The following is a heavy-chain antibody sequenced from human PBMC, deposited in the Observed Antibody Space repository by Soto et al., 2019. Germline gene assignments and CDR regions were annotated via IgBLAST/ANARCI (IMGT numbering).Heavy chain of an antibody. D-gene: IGHD3-3*01. CDR3: AKPGDIYESWSGYYRTANYFDF. V-gene: IGHV1-18*01. Sequence: QLQLVQSGAEVKRPGDSVKVSCKASDYIFSNYHINWVRQAPGQGLEWMGSISGNNGNTQYAQMFQGRVTMTTDKSTNTLYMELRSLGSGDTAVYYCAKPGDIYESWSGYYRTANYFDFWGQGSLVTVSS. J-gene: IGHJ4*02. CDR2: ISGNNGNT. CDR1: DYIFSNYH.